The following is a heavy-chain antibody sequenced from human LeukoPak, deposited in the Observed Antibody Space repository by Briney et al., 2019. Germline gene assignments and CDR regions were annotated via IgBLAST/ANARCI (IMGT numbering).Heavy chain of an antibody. V-gene: IGHV3-20*04. D-gene: IGHD3-22*01. J-gene: IGHJ4*02. Sequence: PGGSLRLSCAASGFTFSSYGMSWVRQAPGKGLEWVSGINWNGGSTGYADSVKGRFTISRDNAKNSLYLQMNSLRAEDTALYYCARAKGSGYWVPADYWGQGTLVTVSS. CDR1: GFTFSSYG. CDR3: ARAKGSGYWVPADY. CDR2: INWNGGST.